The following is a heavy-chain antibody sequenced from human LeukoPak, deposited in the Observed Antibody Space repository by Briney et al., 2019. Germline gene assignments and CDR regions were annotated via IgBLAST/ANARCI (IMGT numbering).Heavy chain of an antibody. CDR1: GFPFSSYG. D-gene: IGHD3-22*01. CDR3: AKDFSYYDSSGSGPDY. Sequence: PGRSLRLSCAAYGFPFSSYGMHWVRQAPGRGLEWVAIIWYDGSNEYYADSVKGRFTISRDNSKNTLYLQMNSLRVEDTAVYYCAKDFSYYDSSGSGPDYWGQGTLVTVSS. V-gene: IGHV3-33*06. J-gene: IGHJ4*02. CDR2: IWYDGSNE.